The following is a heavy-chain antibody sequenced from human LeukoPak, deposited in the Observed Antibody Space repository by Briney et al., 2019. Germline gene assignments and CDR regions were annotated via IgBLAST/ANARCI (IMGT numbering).Heavy chain of an antibody. V-gene: IGHV2-5*02. J-gene: IGHJ4*02. CDR2: IYWDDDK. Sequence: SGLTLVKPTQTLTLTCTFSGFSLSTSGVGVGWIRQSPGKALEWLALIYWDDDKRYSPSLSSRLTITKDTSKNQVVLTVTNMVPADTATYYCALREDGDSTGYYDYWGQGALVAVSS. CDR1: GFSLSTSGVG. CDR3: ALREDGDSTGYYDY. D-gene: IGHD3-22*01.